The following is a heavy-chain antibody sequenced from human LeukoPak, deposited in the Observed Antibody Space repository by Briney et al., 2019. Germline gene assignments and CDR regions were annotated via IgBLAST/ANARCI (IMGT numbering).Heavy chain of an antibody. CDR3: ARECTVTAVGGSFDWFDP. D-gene: IGHD4-17*01. CDR1: GGSISSGDYY. J-gene: IGHJ5*02. Sequence: SETLSLTCTVSGGSISSGDYYWSWIRQPPGKGLEWIGYIYYSGSTYYNPSLKSRVTISVDTSKNQFSLKLSSVTAADTAVYYCARECTVTAVGGSFDWFDPWGQGTLVTVSS. CDR2: IYYSGST. V-gene: IGHV4-30-4*08.